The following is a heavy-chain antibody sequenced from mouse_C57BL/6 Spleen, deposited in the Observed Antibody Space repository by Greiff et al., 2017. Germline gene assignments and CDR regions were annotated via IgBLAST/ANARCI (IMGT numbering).Heavy chain of an antibody. CDR3: TTRYYCSSYDYWYCDV. CDR1: GFNIKADY. D-gene: IGHD1-1*01. Sequence: VQLKESGAELVRPGASVKLSCTASGFNIKADYMHWVKQRPEQCLEWIGWIDPENGDTDYASQFQGQATITADTPSNTAYLQLSSLTSEDTAVYYCTTRYYCSSYDYWYCDVWGTGTTGTVSS. CDR2: IDPENGDT. V-gene: IGHV14-4*01. J-gene: IGHJ1*03.